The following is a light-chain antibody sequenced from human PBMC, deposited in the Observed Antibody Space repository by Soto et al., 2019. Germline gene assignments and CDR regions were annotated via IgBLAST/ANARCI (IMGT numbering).Light chain of an antibody. CDR1: HSVSIY. Sequence: DIQMTQSPSSLSASVGDRVTITCRASHSVSIYLNWYQQKPGKAPKLLLYTTSSLQSEVPSRFSGSGSGTDFTLTISSLQPEDFATYYCQQSYTTPPAFGQGTKVEVK. CDR3: QQSYTTPPA. J-gene: IGKJ1*01. CDR2: TTS. V-gene: IGKV1-39*01.